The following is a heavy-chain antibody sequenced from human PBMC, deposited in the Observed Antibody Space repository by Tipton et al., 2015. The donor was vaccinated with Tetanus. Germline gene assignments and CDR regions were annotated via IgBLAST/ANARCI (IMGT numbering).Heavy chain of an antibody. D-gene: IGHD4-23*01. Sequence: TLSLTCTVSGGSISSGGYYWSWIRRHPGKGLEWIGYIYYSGSAYYNPSLKSRVTISIDTSKNQFSLKLSSVTAADTAVYYCGRVPVDDGAKGGNIDYWGQGTQVTVSS. J-gene: IGHJ4*02. V-gene: IGHV4-31*03. CDR1: GGSISSGGYY. CDR3: GRVPVDDGAKGGNIDY. CDR2: IYYSGSA.